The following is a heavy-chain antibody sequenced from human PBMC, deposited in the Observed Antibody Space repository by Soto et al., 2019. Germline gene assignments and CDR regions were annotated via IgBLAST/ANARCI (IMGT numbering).Heavy chain of an antibody. Sequence: EVRLVESGGGLVQPGGSLRLSCTASGFTFSGYSMSWVRQAPGKGLEWVANIRHDGSEKDYVDSVKGRFTISRDDAMNSVFLQMNSLTVEDTAVYYCGRGSAAPDYWGQGTLVTVSS. CDR1: GFTFSGYS. CDR2: IRHDGSEK. J-gene: IGHJ4*02. D-gene: IGHD6-13*01. CDR3: GRGSAAPDY. V-gene: IGHV3-7*02.